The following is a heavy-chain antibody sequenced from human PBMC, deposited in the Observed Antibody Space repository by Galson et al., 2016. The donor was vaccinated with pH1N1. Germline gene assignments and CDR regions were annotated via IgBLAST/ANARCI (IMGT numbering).Heavy chain of an antibody. Sequence: SLRLSCAASGFIFSDAWMNWVRQAPGKGLEWVGRIKSKHVGGTIHYPTPVKGRLTIPRDDSRQTVYLQLNSLKTDDTAVYYCITEFELRWGQGTLVPVSS. D-gene: IGHD1-7*01. J-gene: IGHJ4*02. CDR2: IKSKHVGGTI. CDR3: ITEFELR. CDR1: GFIFSDAW. V-gene: IGHV3-15*01.